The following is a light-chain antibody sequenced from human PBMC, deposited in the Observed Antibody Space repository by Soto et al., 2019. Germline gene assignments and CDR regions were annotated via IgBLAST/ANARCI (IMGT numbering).Light chain of an antibody. CDR2: KAS. CDR1: QSISSS. Sequence: DIQMTQSPSTLSASVGDRVTITCRASQSISSSLAWYQQKPGKAPKLLIYKASSLESGVPSRFSGSGSGTEFTLTISSVQPDDFANYYCQQYNSYWTFCQGTKVEIK. J-gene: IGKJ1*01. CDR3: QQYNSYWT. V-gene: IGKV1-5*03.